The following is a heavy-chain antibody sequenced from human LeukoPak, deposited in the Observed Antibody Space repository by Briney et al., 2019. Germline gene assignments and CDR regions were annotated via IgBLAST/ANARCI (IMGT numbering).Heavy chain of an antibody. CDR2: IKQDGSQK. Sequence: GGSLRLACATSGFTFSTFWMSWVRQAPGKGLEWVANIKQDGSQKNYVNSVMGRFTISIDNAKNSVYLQMDSLRAEDTAVYYCTGGQGWPQPYWGQGTLVTVSS. V-gene: IGHV3-7*04. J-gene: IGHJ4*02. CDR3: TGGQGWPQPY. D-gene: IGHD1-1*01. CDR1: GFTFSTFW.